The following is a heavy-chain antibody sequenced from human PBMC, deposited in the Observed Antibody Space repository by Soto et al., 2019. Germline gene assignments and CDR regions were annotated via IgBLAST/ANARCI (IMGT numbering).Heavy chain of an antibody. CDR3: ARDRGFAVAATELDY. CDR1: GYTFTSYG. V-gene: IGHV1-18*01. J-gene: IGHJ4*02. CDR2: ISAYNGNT. Sequence: ASVKVSCKASGYTFTSYGISWVRQAPGQGLEWMGWISAYNGNTNYAQKLQGRVTMTTDTSTSTAYMELRSLRSDDTAVYYCARDRGFAVAATELDYWREGTLVTVSS. D-gene: IGHD6-13*01.